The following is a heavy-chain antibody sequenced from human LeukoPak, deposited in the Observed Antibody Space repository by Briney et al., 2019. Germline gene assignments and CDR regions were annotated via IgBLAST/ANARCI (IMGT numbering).Heavy chain of an antibody. D-gene: IGHD3-10*01. J-gene: IGHJ4*02. CDR1: GYTFTGYY. Sequence: ASVKVSCKASGYTFTGYYMHWVRQAPGQGLEWMGWINPNSGGTNYAQKFQGRVTMTRDTSISTAYMELSRLRSDDTAVYYCARGPMVRGVIITIGFDYWGQGTLVTVSS. CDR3: ARGPMVRGVIITIGFDY. CDR2: INPNSGGT. V-gene: IGHV1-2*02.